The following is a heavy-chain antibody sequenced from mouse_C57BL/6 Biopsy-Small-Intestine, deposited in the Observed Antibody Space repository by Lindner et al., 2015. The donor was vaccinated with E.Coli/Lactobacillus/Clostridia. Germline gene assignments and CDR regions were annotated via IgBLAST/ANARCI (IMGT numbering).Heavy chain of an antibody. CDR3: ARRGGFDDYFDF. CDR2: IFPGSGRT. Sequence: VQLQESGAELMKPGASVKLSCKATGYTFTGYWIEWLKQRPGHGLEWIGEIFPGSGRTNYNEKFKGKATFTADTSSNTVNMQLSSLTTDDSAIYYCARRGGFDDYFDFWGQGTTLTVSS. V-gene: IGHV1-9*01. J-gene: IGHJ2*01. D-gene: IGHD2-2*01. CDR1: GYTFTGYW.